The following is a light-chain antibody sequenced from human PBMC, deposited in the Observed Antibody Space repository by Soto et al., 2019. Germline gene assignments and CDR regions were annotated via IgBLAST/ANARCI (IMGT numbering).Light chain of an antibody. Sequence: EIVLTQSPATLSLSPGERATLSCRASQSVSSYLAWYQQKPGQAPRLLIHDASNRATGIPARFSGSGSGTDFTLTISSLEPEDLAVYYCQQRSYWWTFGQGTKVDIK. CDR3: QQRSYWWT. CDR2: DAS. V-gene: IGKV3-11*01. CDR1: QSVSSY. J-gene: IGKJ1*01.